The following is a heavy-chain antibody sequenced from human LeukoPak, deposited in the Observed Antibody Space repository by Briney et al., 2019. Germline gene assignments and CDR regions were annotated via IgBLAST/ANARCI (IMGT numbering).Heavy chain of an antibody. V-gene: IGHV3-23*01. CDR3: AKAPYYYYFYGMDV. CDR2: ISGSGGST. Sequence: GGSLRLSCAASGFTFSRHAMGWVRQAPGKGLEWVSAISGSGGSTYYADSVKGRFTISRDNSKNTLYLQMNSLRAEDTAIYYCAKAPYYYYFYGMDVWGQGTTVTVSS. J-gene: IGHJ6*02. CDR1: GFTFSRHA.